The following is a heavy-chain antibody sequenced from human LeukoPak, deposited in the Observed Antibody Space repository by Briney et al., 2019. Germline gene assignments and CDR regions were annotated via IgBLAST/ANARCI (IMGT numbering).Heavy chain of an antibody. CDR1: GDSISSYH. CDR2: IYYSGST. V-gene: IGHV4-59*12. J-gene: IGHJ4*02. D-gene: IGHD3-22*01. Sequence: SETLSLTCTVSGDSISSYHWNWIRQPPGKGLEWIGYIYYSGSTYYNPSLKSRVTISVDTSKNQFSLKLSSVTAADTAVYYCARNYYDSSGYLGDWGQGTLVTVSS. CDR3: ARNYYDSSGYLGD.